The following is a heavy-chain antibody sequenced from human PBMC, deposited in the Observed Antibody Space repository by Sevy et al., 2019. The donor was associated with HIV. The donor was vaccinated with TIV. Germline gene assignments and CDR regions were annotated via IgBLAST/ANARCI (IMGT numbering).Heavy chain of an antibody. J-gene: IGHJ6*02. CDR1: GFTFSSYG. CDR2: ISYDGSNK. CDR3: AKVSRTRQWLPLYYGMDV. V-gene: IGHV3-30*18. Sequence: GGSLRLSCAASGFTFSSYGMHWVRQAPGKGLEGVAVISYDGSNKYYADSVKGRFTISRDNSKNTRYLQMNSLRAEDTAVYYCAKVSRTRQWLPLYYGMDVWGQGTTVTVSS. D-gene: IGHD6-19*01.